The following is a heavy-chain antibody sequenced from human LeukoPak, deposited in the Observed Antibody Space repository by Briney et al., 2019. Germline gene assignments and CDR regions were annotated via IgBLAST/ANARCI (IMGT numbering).Heavy chain of an antibody. CDR1: GFTFDDYA. CDR3: ARDGLRRPPTPYCGGDCPLDY. V-gene: IGHV3-20*04. D-gene: IGHD2-21*02. J-gene: IGHJ4*02. CDR2: TNWDGGRT. Sequence: PGGSLRLSCAASGFTFDDYAMSWVRQTPGKGLEWVSGTNWDGGRTGYADSVKGRFTISRDNAKNSLYSQMNSLRVEDTAMYYCARDGLRRPPTPYCGGDCPLDYWGQGTLVSVSS.